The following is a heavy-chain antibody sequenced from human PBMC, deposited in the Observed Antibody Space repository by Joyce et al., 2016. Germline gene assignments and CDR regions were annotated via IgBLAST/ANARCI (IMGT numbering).Heavy chain of an antibody. J-gene: IGHJ4*02. CDR2: ISSSSGTI. V-gene: IGHV3-48*01. CDR1: GFTFSSYA. CDR3: ARDRGYSGYDLSY. D-gene: IGHD5-12*01. Sequence: EVQLVESGGGLVQPGESLRLSCAASGFTFSSYAMNWVRQAPGKGLEWISYISSSSGTIHYADSMKGRFTISRDNAKNSLYLQMNSLRAEDTAIYYCARDRGYSGYDLSYWGQGTLVTVSS.